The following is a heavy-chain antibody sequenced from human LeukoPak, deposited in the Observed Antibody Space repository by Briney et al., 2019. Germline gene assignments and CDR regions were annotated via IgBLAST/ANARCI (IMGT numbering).Heavy chain of an antibody. D-gene: IGHD5-18*01. CDR3: ARDADGYED. CDR2: IKEDGSED. J-gene: IGHJ4*02. Sequence: GGSLRLSCAASGFTFSRAWMSWLRQAPGKGLEWVANIKEDGSEDYYADSVKGRFAISKDNAKNSLYLQMNSLRAEDTAMYYCARDADGYEDWGQGTLVTVSS. CDR1: GFTFSRAW. V-gene: IGHV3-7*01.